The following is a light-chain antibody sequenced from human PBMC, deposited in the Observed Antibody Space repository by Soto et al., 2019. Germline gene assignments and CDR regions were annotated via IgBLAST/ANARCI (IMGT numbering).Light chain of an antibody. CDR3: QQFATSPLT. CDR1: QSLSSSY. V-gene: IGKV3-20*01. CDR2: GAS. Sequence: EIVMTQSPATLSVSPGERATLSCRASQSLSSSYLAWYQQKPGQAPRLLIYGASSRATGIPDRFSGSGSGTDFTLTISRLEPEDFAVYYCQQFATSPLTFGGGTKVDIK. J-gene: IGKJ4*01.